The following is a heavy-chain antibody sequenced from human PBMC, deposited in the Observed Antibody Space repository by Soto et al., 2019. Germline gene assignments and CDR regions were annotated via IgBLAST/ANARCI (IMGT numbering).Heavy chain of an antibody. V-gene: IGHV3-30*03. CDR3: ARVLDCSSTSCYRSLVVAVAGRGYYFNY. J-gene: IGHJ4*02. CDR2: ISYDGSNK. D-gene: IGHD2-2*02. Sequence: GGSLRLSCAASGFTFSSYGMHWVLQAPGKGLEWVAVISYDGSNKYYADSVKGRFTISRDNSKNTLYLQMNSLRAEDTAVYYCARVLDCSSTSCYRSLVVAVAGRGYYFNYWGQGTLVTVSS. CDR1: GFTFSSYG.